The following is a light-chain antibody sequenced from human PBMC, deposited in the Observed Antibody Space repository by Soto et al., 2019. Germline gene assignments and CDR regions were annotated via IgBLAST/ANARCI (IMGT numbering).Light chain of an antibody. V-gene: IGLV3-21*02. J-gene: IGLJ2*01. Sequence: VLTQPPSVSVAPGQTARITCEGNNIGSKSVHWYQQKPGQAPVLVVYGDSDRPSGTPERFSGSDSGNTATLTIGGVEAGDEADYYCQVWHIISDHVVFGGGTKVTVL. CDR3: QVWHIISDHVV. CDR1: NIGSKS. CDR2: GDS.